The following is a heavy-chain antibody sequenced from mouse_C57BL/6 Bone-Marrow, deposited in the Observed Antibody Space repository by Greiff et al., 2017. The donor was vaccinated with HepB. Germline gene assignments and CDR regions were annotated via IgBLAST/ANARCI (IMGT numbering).Heavy chain of an antibody. V-gene: IGHV14-4*01. CDR1: GFNIKDDY. CDR3: TSMITDYFDY. CDR2: IDPENGDT. D-gene: IGHD2-4*01. Sequence: VQLQQSGAELVRPGASVKLSCTASGFNIKDDYMHWVKQRPEQGLEWIGWIDPENGDTEYASKFQGKVTITADTSSNTAYLQLSSLTSEDTAVYYCTSMITDYFDYWGQGTTLTVSS. J-gene: IGHJ2*01.